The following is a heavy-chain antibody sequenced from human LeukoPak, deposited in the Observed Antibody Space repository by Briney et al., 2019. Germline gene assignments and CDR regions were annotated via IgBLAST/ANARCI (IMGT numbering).Heavy chain of an antibody. CDR2: IIPIFGTA. J-gene: IGHJ6*03. V-gene: IGHV1-69*05. CDR1: GGTFSSYA. CDR3: ARGSWAAAVAAGNYYYYYMDV. D-gene: IGHD6-13*01. Sequence: ASVKVSCKASGGTFSSYAISWVRQAPGQGLEWMGGIIPIFGTANYAQKFQGRVTITTDESTSTAYMELSSLRSEDTAVYYCARGSWAAAVAAGNYYYYYMDVWGKGTTVTVSS.